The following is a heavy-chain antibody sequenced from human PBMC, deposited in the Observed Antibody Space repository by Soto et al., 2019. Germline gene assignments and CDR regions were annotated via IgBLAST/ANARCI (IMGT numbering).Heavy chain of an antibody. J-gene: IGHJ4*02. CDR1: GFTFSSYG. V-gene: IGHV3-30*03. Sequence: GGSLRLSCAASGFTFSSYGMHWVRQAPGKGLEWVAFISYDGSNKYYADSVKGRFTISRDNSKNTLYLQMNSLRAEDTAVYYCAMSGSYFDYWGQGTMATVSS. CDR3: AMSGSYFDY. CDR2: ISYDGSNK. D-gene: IGHD1-26*01.